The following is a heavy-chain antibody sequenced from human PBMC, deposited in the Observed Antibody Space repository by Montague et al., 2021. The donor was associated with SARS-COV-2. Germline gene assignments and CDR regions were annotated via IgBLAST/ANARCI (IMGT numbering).Heavy chain of an antibody. CDR3: ARGFDY. J-gene: IGHJ4*02. CDR2: VYITGST. CDR1: GGSFSSRSYY. Sequence: SETLSLTCTVSGGSFSSRSYYWSWIRQSAGKGLEFLGRVYITGSTNYNPSLESRVTTSIDTSKNQLSLKLSSVTAADTAVYYCARGFDYWGQGTLVTVSS. V-gene: IGHV4-61*10.